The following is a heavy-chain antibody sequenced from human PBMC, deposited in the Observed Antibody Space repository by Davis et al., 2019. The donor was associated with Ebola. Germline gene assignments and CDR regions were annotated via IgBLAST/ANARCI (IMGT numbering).Heavy chain of an antibody. CDR3: TTTTTASDY. CDR1: GFTFSGSA. Sequence: PGGSLRLSCAASGFTFSGSAMHWVRQTSGKGLEWVGRIRSKANSYATAYAASVKGRFTISRDDSKNTAYLQMNSLKTEDTAVYYCTTTTTASDYWGQGTLVTVSS. D-gene: IGHD4-11*01. V-gene: IGHV3-73*01. J-gene: IGHJ4*02. CDR2: IRSKANSYAT.